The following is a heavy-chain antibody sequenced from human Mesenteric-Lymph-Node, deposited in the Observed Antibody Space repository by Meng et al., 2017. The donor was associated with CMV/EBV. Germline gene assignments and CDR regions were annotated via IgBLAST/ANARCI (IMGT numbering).Heavy chain of an antibody. V-gene: IGHV4-4*07. Sequence: GSLRLSCTVSGGSISSYYWSWIRQPAGKGLEWIGRIYTSGSTNYNPSLKSRVTMSVDTSKNQFSLKLSSVTAADTAVYCCAREVHLWVAAYDYWGQGTLVTVSS. J-gene: IGHJ4*02. CDR1: GGSISSYY. CDR3: AREVHLWVAAYDY. CDR2: IYTSGST. D-gene: IGHD2/OR15-2a*01.